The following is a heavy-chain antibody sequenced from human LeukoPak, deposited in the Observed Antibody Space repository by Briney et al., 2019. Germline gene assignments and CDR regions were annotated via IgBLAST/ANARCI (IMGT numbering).Heavy chain of an antibody. V-gene: IGHV3-30*03. Sequence: PGGSLRLSCVASGFTFSNYWMHWVRQAPGKGLEWVAVTSSDLNVKLYADSVKGRFTISRDNSRSTLYLQMNSLRPEDTAIYYCAREGYYGSGSPPSLYFDYWGQGTLVTVSS. D-gene: IGHD3-10*01. CDR3: AREGYYGSGSPPSLYFDY. CDR2: TSSDLNVK. J-gene: IGHJ4*02. CDR1: GFTFSNYW.